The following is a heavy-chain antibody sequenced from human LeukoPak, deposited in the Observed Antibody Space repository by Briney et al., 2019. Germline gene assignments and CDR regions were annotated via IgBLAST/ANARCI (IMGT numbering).Heavy chain of an antibody. V-gene: IGHV4-30-4*01. CDR3: AAGSATVTYD. J-gene: IGHJ4*02. CDR2: IYYSGST. CDR1: GGSLSSGDYY. Sequence: PSETLSLTCTVSGGSLSSGDYYWRWIRQPPGKGLEWIGYIYYSGSTYYNPSLKSRVTISVDTSKNQFSLKLSSVTAADTAVYYCAAGSATVTYDWGQGTLVTVSS. D-gene: IGHD4-17*01.